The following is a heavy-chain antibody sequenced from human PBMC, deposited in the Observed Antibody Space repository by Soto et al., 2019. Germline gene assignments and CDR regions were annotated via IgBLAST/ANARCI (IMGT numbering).Heavy chain of an antibody. CDR1: GFSLSTSGLG. V-gene: IGHV2-5*05. D-gene: IGHD3-10*01. J-gene: IGHJ4*02. CDR2: IYWDDDA. Sequence: QITLKESGPTLVTPTQSLTLTCAFSGFSLSTSGLGVAWIRQPPGKALEWLALIYWDDDARYGPSLKSRLTIPKDTSKNQVVLMMTYLDPIDTATYSCTHVIRGVIANWGQGILVTVSS. CDR3: THVIRGVIAN.